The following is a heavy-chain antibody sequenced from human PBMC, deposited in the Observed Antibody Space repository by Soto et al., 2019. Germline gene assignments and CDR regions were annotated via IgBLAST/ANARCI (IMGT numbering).Heavy chain of an antibody. Sequence: PGESLKISCKTSGYSFISYWVAWVRQKPGKGLEWMGTFYPGDSTSTCSPSFQGQVTISVDKSISTAYLHLSSLKASDTAMYYCARLIGYCRNNDCSWTFDIWGQGTMVTVSS. CDR1: GYSFISYW. CDR2: FYPGDSTS. CDR3: ARLIGYCRNNDCSWTFDI. D-gene: IGHD2-2*03. V-gene: IGHV5-51*01. J-gene: IGHJ3*02.